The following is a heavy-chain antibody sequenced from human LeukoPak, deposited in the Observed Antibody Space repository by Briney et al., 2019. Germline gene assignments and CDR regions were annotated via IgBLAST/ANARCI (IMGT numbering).Heavy chain of an antibody. CDR2: IYYSGNT. V-gene: IGHV4-59*11. CDR1: RGSISGHY. Sequence: SETLSLTCTASRGSISGHYWSWIRQSPGKGLEWIGNIYYSGNTNYNPSLKSRVTISIDTSRIHFSLHLSSVTAADTAVYYCARDRDRNWGNNWFDPWGQGTLVTVSS. CDR3: ARDRDRNWGNNWFDP. D-gene: IGHD7-27*01. J-gene: IGHJ5*02.